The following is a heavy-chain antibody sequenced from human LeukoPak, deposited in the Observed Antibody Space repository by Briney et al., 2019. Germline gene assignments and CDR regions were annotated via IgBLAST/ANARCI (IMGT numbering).Heavy chain of an antibody. CDR2: ISGDGGST. V-gene: IGHV3-43*02. Sequence: GGSLRLSCAASGFTFDDYAMHWVHQAPGKGLEWVSLISGDGGSTYYADSVKGRFTISRDNSKNSLYLQMNSLRTEDTALYYCAVGSYLFDYWGQGTLVTVSS. J-gene: IGHJ4*02. CDR1: GFTFDDYA. D-gene: IGHD1-26*01. CDR3: AVGSYLFDY.